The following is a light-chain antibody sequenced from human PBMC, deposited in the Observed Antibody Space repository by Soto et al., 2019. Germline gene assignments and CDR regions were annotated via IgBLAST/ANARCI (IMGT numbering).Light chain of an antibody. J-gene: IGKJ1*01. CDR2: GAS. CDR1: QSVSSSY. CDR3: QQYGNPRT. V-gene: IGKV3-20*01. Sequence: EIVLTQSQGTLALSPGERASLSCRASQSVSSSYLAWYKQKPGHAPRLLIYGASSRATGIPDRLSGSASGTDFPLTISRLPPEDSAVYYCQQYGNPRTFGHGTQVDIK.